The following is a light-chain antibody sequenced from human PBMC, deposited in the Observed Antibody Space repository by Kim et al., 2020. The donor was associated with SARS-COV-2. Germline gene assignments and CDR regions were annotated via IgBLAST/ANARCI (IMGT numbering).Light chain of an antibody. V-gene: IGLV3-9*01. Sequence: VALGQTARITCGRNNIGSKNVHWYQQKPGQAPVLVIYRDSNRPSGIPERFSGSNSGNTATLTISRAQAGDEADYYCQVWDSSTWVFGGGTQLTVL. J-gene: IGLJ3*02. CDR3: QVWDSSTWV. CDR1: NIGSKN. CDR2: RDS.